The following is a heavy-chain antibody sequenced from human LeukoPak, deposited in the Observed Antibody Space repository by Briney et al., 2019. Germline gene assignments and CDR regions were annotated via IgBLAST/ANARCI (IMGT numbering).Heavy chain of an antibody. V-gene: IGHV1-18*01. D-gene: IGHD2-2*02. CDR2: ISAYNGNT. CDR3: ARGLTVVVPAAIPVDYYYYMDV. Sequence: ASVKVSCKASGYTFTSYGISWVRQAPGQGLEWMGWISAYNGNTNYAQKLQGRVTMTTDTSTSTAYMEMRSLRSDDTDVYYCARGLTVVVPAAIPVDYYYYMDVWGKGTTVTVSS. CDR1: GYTFTSYG. J-gene: IGHJ6*03.